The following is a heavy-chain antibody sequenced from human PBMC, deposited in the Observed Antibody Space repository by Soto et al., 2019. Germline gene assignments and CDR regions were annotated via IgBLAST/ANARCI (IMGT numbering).Heavy chain of an antibody. D-gene: IGHD5-12*01. J-gene: IGHJ4*02. V-gene: IGHV4-34*02. CDR2: INHGGST. CDR1: GGSFSGYY. Sequence: QVQLQQSGARLLKPSETLSLTCAVYGGSFSGYYWSWIRQPPGKGLDWIGEINHGGSTNYNPSLKGRVTISIDTSKNQFSLKLGSVTAADTAVYYCASGGQTIIPKDWGQGTLVTVST. CDR3: ASGGQTIIPKD.